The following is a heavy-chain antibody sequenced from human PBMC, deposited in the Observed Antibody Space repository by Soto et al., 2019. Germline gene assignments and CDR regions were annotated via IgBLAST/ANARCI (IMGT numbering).Heavy chain of an antibody. Sequence: SETLSLTCTVSGGSVSSGSYYWSWIRQPPGKGLEWIGYIYYSGSTNYNPSLKSRVTISVDTSKNQFSLKLSSVTAADTAVYYCARVRYCSSTSCYSSDYYGMDVWGQGTTVTVSS. V-gene: IGHV4-61*01. CDR2: IYYSGST. CDR3: ARVRYCSSTSCYSSDYYGMDV. CDR1: GGSVSSGSYY. J-gene: IGHJ6*02. D-gene: IGHD2-2*01.